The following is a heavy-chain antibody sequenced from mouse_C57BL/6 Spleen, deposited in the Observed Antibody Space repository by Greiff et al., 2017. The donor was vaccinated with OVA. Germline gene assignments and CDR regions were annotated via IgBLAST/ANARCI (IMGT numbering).Heavy chain of an antibody. CDR2: LDPNRGGT. Sequence: VQLQQPVAELLPPGASVKLSFKASGSTFTSYWLHWLTPRPVRGLQWIGRLDPNRGGTKYTEKFKSKATLTVDKPSSTAYMQLSSLTSEDSAVYYCALSYSNYPSFAYWGQGTLVTVSA. CDR3: ALSYSNYPSFAY. D-gene: IGHD2-5*01. V-gene: IGHV1-72*01. J-gene: IGHJ3*01. CDR1: GSTFTSYW.